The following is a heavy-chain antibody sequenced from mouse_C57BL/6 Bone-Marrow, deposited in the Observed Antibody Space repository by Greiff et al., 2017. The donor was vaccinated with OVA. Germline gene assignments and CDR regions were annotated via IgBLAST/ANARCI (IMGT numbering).Heavy chain of an antibody. Sequence: VQLQQPGAELVMPGASVKLSCKASGYTFTSYWMHWVKQRPGQGLEWIGEIDPSDSYTNYNQKFKGKSTLTVDKSSSTAYMQLSSLTSEDSAVYYCARASYDYEGYFYVWGTGTTVTVSS. V-gene: IGHV1-69*01. CDR2: IDPSDSYT. CDR3: ARASYDYEGYFYV. D-gene: IGHD2-4*01. CDR1: GYTFTSYW. J-gene: IGHJ1*03.